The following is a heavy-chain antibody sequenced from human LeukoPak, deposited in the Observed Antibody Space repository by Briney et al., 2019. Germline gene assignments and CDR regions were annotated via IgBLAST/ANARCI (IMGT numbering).Heavy chain of an antibody. V-gene: IGHV3-49*03. CDR1: GFTFGDYL. Sequence: GRSLRLSCTASGFTFGDYLMSWFRQAPGKGLEWIGFISGGTTEYAASVKGRFTISRDDSTSIAYLQMNSLTTDDTAVYYCSRGSGWLSVYWGQGTLVTVSS. D-gene: IGHD6-19*01. J-gene: IGHJ4*02. CDR3: SRGSGWLSVY. CDR2: ISGGTT.